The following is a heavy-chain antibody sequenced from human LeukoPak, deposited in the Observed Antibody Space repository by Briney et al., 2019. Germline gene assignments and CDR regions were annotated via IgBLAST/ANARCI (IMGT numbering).Heavy chain of an antibody. Sequence: AGGSLRLSCAASGFTLTSYEMNWVRLAPGKGPVWVSRINGDGGTTNYADSVKGRFTISRDNAKSTLYLQMNSLRTEDTALYYCARGPPNVGAYVGDHWGQGTLVTVSS. CDR3: ARGPPNVGAYVGDH. V-gene: IGHV3-74*01. CDR1: GFTLTSYE. CDR2: INGDGGTT. D-gene: IGHD4-23*01. J-gene: IGHJ4*02.